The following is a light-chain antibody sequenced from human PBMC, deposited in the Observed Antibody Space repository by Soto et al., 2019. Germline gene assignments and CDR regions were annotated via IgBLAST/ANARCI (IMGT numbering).Light chain of an antibody. CDR3: QKYNSAPHT. CDR1: QDISNY. CDR2: DAS. V-gene: IGKV1-27*01. Sequence: DIKMTQSPSSLSASVGDRVTITCRTSQDISNYLAWYQQKPGKVPKLLIYDASTLQSGVPSRFSGGGSGTDVSLTISSLQHEDVATYYCQKYNSAPHTFGGGTKVEIQ. J-gene: IGKJ4*01.